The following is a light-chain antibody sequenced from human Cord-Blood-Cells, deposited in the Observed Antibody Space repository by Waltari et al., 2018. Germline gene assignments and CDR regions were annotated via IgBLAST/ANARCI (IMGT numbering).Light chain of an antibody. CDR1: SGSIASNY. J-gene: IGLJ3*02. V-gene: IGLV6-57*03. CDR2: EDN. Sequence: NFMLTQPHSVSESPGKTVTISCPRSSGSIASNYVQWYQHRPGRAPTTVIYEDNQRPSGVPDRFSGSIDSSSNSASLTISGLKTEDEADYYCQSYDSSTLVFGGGTKLTVL. CDR3: QSYDSSTLV.